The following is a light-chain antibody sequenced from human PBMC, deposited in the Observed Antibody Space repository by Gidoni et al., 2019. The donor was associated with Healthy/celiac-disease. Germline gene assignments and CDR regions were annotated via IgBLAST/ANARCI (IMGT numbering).Light chain of an antibody. J-gene: IGLJ2*01. Sequence: SYVLTQPPSVSVAPGQTARITRGGNNIGSKSVHWYQQKPGQAPVLVVYDDSDRPSGIPARFSGSNSGNTATLTISRVEAGDEADYYCQVWDSSSVVFGGGTKLTVL. V-gene: IGLV3-21*02. CDR1: NIGSKS. CDR3: QVWDSSSVV. CDR2: DDS.